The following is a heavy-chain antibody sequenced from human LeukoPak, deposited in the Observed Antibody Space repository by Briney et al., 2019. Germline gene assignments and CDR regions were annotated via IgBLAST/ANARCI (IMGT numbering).Heavy chain of an antibody. D-gene: IGHD4-17*01. Sequence: LSLTCAVSGYSISNDYYWGWIRQPPGRGLEWIGHIYHSGSGYYNPSLKSRVAMSVDTSKNQFSLKLSSVTAVDTAVYYCTRKATTGPTKAAFDVWGQGTMVTVSS. V-gene: IGHV4-28*01. CDR2: IYHSGSG. J-gene: IGHJ3*01. CDR3: TRKATTGPTKAAFDV. CDR1: GYSISNDYY.